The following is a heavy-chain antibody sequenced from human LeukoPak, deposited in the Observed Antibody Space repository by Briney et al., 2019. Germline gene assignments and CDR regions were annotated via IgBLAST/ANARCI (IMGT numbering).Heavy chain of an antibody. J-gene: IGHJ5*02. CDR2: MSAYNGNT. CDR3: AIDGEYRLLSLNNYGTRTCFHP. CDR1: GYTFTNYG. D-gene: IGHD2-2*01. V-gene: IGHV1-18*01. Sequence: ASVRVSCKASGYTFTNYGLSWVRQAPGQGLQWVGWMSAYNGNTNYAQKLQDRVTLTMDRSTSTAYMELRSLRSDDTAVYYCAIDGEYRLLSLNNYGTRTCFHPWGQGTLVTVS.